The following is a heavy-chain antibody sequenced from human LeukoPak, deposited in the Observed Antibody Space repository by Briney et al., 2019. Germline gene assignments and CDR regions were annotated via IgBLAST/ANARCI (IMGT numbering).Heavy chain of an antibody. CDR1: GFTFSSYS. V-gene: IGHV3-21*01. CDR3: ARDPSGMATIPNSPYYFDY. Sequence: PGGSLRLSCAASGFTFSSYSMNWVRQAPGKGLEWVSSISSSSSYIYYADSVKGRFTISRDNAKNSLYLQMNSLRAEDTAVYYCARDPSGMATIPNSPYYFDYWGQGTLVTVSS. CDR2: ISSSSSYI. D-gene: IGHD5-24*01. J-gene: IGHJ4*02.